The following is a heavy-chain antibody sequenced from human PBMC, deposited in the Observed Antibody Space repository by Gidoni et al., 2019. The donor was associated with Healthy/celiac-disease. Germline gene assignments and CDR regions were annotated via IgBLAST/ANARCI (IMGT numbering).Heavy chain of an antibody. V-gene: IGHV3-30*18. J-gene: IGHJ4*02. CDR3: AKDTLGYFDY. CDR2: ISYDGSNK. Sequence: QVQLVESGGGVVQPGRSLRLSCAASGFTFSSYGMHWVRQAPGKGLEWVAVISYDGSNKYYADSGKGRFTISRDNSKNTLYLQMNSLRAEDTAVYYCAKDTLGYFDYWGQGTLVTVSS. CDR1: GFTFSSYG. D-gene: IGHD3-16*01.